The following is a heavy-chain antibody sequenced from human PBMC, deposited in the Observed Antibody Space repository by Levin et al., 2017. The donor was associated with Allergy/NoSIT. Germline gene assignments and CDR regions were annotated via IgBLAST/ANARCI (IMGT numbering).Heavy chain of an antibody. CDR2: LFHTGTI. V-gene: IGHV4-59*11. CDR1: GASFSSHY. CDR3: AGQRGYAYGFDY. J-gene: IGHJ4*02. Sequence: SETLSLTCTVSGASFSSHYWNWIRQSPGKGLEWIGFLFHTGTISTKPSLKSRVTMSVDTSKNQFSLKVASVTAADTAVYFCAGQRGYAYGFDYWGQGALVTVSS. D-gene: IGHD5-18*01.